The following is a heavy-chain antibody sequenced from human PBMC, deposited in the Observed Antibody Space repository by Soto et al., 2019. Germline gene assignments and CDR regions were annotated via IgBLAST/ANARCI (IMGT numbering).Heavy chain of an antibody. J-gene: IGHJ2*01. V-gene: IGHV3-30-3*01. D-gene: IGHD2-15*01. CDR3: ARGVTPRSFFDL. CDR1: GFTFSSYA. Sequence: QVQLVESGGGVVQPGRSLRLSCAASGFTFSSYAMHWVRQAPGKGLEWVAVISYDGSNKYYADSVKGRFTISRDNSKDTLYLPMNSLGGEDTAVYYCARGVTPRSFFDLWGRGTLVTVSS. CDR2: ISYDGSNK.